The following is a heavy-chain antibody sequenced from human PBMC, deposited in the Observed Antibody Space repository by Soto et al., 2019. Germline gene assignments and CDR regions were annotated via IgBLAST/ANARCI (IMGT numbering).Heavy chain of an antibody. CDR2: MNPNSGNT. V-gene: IGHV1-8*01. CDR3: ARAAYYYDSSGYYPGDY. CDR1: GYTFTSYD. Sequence: XXVKVSCKASGYTFTSYDINWVRHATGQGLEWMGWMNPNSGNTGYAQKFQGRVTITRDTSASTAYMEVSSLRSEETAVYYCARAAYYYDSSGYYPGDYWGQGSLVTVSS. J-gene: IGHJ4*02. D-gene: IGHD3-22*01.